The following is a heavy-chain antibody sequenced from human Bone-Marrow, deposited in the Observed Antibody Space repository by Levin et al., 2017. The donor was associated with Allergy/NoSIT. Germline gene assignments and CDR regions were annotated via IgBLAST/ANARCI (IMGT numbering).Heavy chain of an antibody. Sequence: ASVKVSCKASGYTFTSYDINWVRQATGHGLEWMGWMNPNSGNTGYAQKFQGRVTMTRNTSISTAYMELSSLRSEDTAVYYCARAGSYYYDSSGYPNDAFDIWGQGTMVTVSS. CDR2: MNPNSGNT. CDR3: ARAGSYYYDSSGYPNDAFDI. V-gene: IGHV1-8*01. D-gene: IGHD3-22*01. J-gene: IGHJ3*02. CDR1: GYTFTSYD.